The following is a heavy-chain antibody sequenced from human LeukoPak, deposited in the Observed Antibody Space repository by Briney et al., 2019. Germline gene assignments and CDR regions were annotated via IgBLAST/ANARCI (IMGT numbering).Heavy chain of an antibody. J-gene: IGHJ5*02. Sequence: PSETLSLTCAVYGGSFSGYYWSWIRQPPGKGLEWSGEINHSGSTNYNPSLKSRVTISVDTSKNQFSLKLSSVTAADTAVYYCARGSPSGDIVVVPAAMKSAVWFDPWGQGTLVTVSS. D-gene: IGHD2-2*01. V-gene: IGHV4-34*01. CDR1: GGSFSGYY. CDR2: INHSGST. CDR3: ARGSPSGDIVVVPAAMKSAVWFDP.